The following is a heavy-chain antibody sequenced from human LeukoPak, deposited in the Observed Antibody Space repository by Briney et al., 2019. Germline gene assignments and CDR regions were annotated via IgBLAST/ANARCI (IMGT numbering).Heavy chain of an antibody. J-gene: IGHJ6*04. CDR3: ARRTLLGIAAAGCGMDV. CDR1: GFTFSSYE. D-gene: IGHD6-13*01. Sequence: GGSLRLSCAASGFTFSSYEMNWVRQAPGKGLEWVPYISSSGSTIYYADSVKGRFTISRDNAKNSLYLQVNSLRAEDTAVYYCARRTLLGIAAAGCGMDVWGKGTTVTVSS. CDR2: ISSSGSTI. V-gene: IGHV3-48*03.